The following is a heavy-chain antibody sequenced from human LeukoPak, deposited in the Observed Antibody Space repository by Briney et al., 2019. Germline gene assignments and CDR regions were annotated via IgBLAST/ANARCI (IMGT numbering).Heavy chain of an antibody. Sequence: GASVKVSCKASGYTFTSYYMHWVRQAPGQGLEWMGIINPSGGSTSYAQKFQGRVTMTRDMSTSTVYMELSSLRSEDTAVYYCARAQVDTAMGPKDPYFQHWGQGTLVTVSS. V-gene: IGHV1-46*01. J-gene: IGHJ1*01. D-gene: IGHD5-18*01. CDR3: ARAQVDTAMGPKDPYFQH. CDR1: GYTFTSYY. CDR2: INPSGGST.